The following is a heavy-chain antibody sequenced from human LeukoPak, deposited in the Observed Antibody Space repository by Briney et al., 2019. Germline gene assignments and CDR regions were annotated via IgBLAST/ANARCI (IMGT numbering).Heavy chain of an antibody. CDR2: IKSDVGGT. CDR1: GFTFSNYW. V-gene: IGHV3-74*01. J-gene: IGHJ4*02. D-gene: IGHD3-10*01. CDR3: AREGLAYGSGTDFDY. Sequence: PGGSLRLSCAASGFTFSNYWMHWVRQAPGRGLVWVSRIKSDVGGTGYADSVKGRFTISRDNAKNTLYLQMNSLRAEDTAIYYCAREGLAYGSGTDFDYWGQGTLVTVSS.